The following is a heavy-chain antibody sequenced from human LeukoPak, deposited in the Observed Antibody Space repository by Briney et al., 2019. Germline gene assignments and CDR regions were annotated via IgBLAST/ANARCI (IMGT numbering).Heavy chain of an antibody. Sequence: GGSLRLSCAASGFTFNRHWMTWVRQAPGKGLEWIANVNPDMSEKNYVESVKGRFTISRDKVKNSLYLQMNSLRGDDTAVYYCAELGITMIGGVWGKGTTVTISS. CDR2: VNPDMSEK. D-gene: IGHD3-10*02. CDR3: AELGITMIGGV. J-gene: IGHJ6*04. CDR1: GFTFNRHW. V-gene: IGHV3-7*01.